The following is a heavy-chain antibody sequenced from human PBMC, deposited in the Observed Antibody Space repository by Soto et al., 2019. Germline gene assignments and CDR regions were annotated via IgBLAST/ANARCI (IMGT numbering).Heavy chain of an antibody. CDR3: AREVEGDYGYFDY. Sequence: ASVKVSCKASGYTFTGYYMHWVRQAPGQGLEWMGWINPNSGGTNYAQKFQGWDTMTRDTSISTAYMELSRLRSDDTAVYYCAREVEGDYGYFDYWGQGTLVTVSS. CDR1: GYTFTGYY. V-gene: IGHV1-2*04. D-gene: IGHD4-17*01. CDR2: INPNSGGT. J-gene: IGHJ4*02.